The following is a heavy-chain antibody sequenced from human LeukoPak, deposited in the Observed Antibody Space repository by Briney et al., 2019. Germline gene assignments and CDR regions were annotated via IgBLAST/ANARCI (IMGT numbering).Heavy chain of an antibody. CDR3: ARDRSSGWDY. D-gene: IGHD6-19*01. Sequence: PGGSLRLSCAASGFTLSSYSMNWVRQAPGKGLEWVSSISSSSSYIYYADSVKGRFTISRDNAKNSLYLQMNSLRAEDTAVYYCARDRSSGWDYWGQGTLVTVSS. CDR1: GFTLSSYS. J-gene: IGHJ4*02. CDR2: ISSSSSYI. V-gene: IGHV3-21*01.